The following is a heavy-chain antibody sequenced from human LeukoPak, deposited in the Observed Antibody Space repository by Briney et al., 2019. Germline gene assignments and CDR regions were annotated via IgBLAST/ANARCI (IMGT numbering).Heavy chain of an antibody. CDR1: GFTFSSYA. CDR3: ASLSGFSYGVVDY. J-gene: IGHJ4*02. D-gene: IGHD5-18*01. CDR2: IHYSGST. Sequence: GSLRLSCAASGFTFSSYAMSWVRQAPGKGLEWIGSIHYSGSTYYKSSLKSRVTISGDTSKNQFSLKLSSVTAADTAVYYCASLSGFSYGVVDYWGQGTLVTVSS. V-gene: IGHV4-39*01.